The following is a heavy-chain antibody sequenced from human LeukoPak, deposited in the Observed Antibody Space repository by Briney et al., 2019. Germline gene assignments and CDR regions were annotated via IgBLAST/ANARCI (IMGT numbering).Heavy chain of an antibody. D-gene: IGHD3-9*01. J-gene: IGHJ4*02. Sequence: GGSLRLSCAASGFTFSSYGMHWVRQAPGKGLEWVAFIRYDGSNKYYADSVKGRFTISRDNTKNTLYLQMNSLRAEDTAVYYCARYHYYDVLTGYSHHFDYWGQGTLVTVSS. CDR1: GFTFSSYG. CDR3: ARYHYYDVLTGYSHHFDY. CDR2: IRYDGSNK. V-gene: IGHV3-30*02.